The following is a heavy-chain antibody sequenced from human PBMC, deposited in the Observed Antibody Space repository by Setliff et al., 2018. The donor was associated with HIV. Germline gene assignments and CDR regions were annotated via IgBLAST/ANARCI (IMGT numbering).Heavy chain of an antibody. D-gene: IGHD3-22*01. CDR2: VDHEDGET. V-gene: IGHV1-69-2*01. CDR1: GYTFTKYN. J-gene: IGHJ3*02. Sequence: GASVKVSCKASGYTFTKYNIHWVQQAPGKGLEWMGRVDHEDGETRYAEKFRGRVTITADTSADTVYMELRSLRSEDTAFYYCVVFLISNGPVNDGFDIWGQGTMVTVSS. CDR3: VVFLISNGPVNDGFDI.